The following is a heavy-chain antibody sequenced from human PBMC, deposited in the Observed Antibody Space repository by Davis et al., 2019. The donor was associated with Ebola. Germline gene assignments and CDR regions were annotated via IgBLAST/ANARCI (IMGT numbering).Heavy chain of an antibody. D-gene: IGHD5-18*01. J-gene: IGHJ6*02. V-gene: IGHV3-30-3*01. Sequence: GGSLRLSCAASGFTFSSYAMHWVRQAPGKGLEWVAVISYDGSNKYYADSVKGRFTISRDNSKNTLYLQMNSLRAEDTAVYYCARENRGYSYGYLAYYYYGMDVWGQGTTVTVSS. CDR2: ISYDGSNK. CDR1: GFTFSSYA. CDR3: ARENRGYSYGYLAYYYYGMDV.